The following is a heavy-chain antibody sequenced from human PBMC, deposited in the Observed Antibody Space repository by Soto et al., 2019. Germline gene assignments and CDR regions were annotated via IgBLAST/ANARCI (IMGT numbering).Heavy chain of an antibody. J-gene: IGHJ4*02. CDR2: ISYDGSNK. D-gene: IGHD6-19*01. CDR1: GFTFSSYG. V-gene: IGHV3-30*18. Sequence: PGGSLRLSCAASGFTFSSYGMHWVRQAPGKGLEWVAVISYDGSNKYYADSVKGRFTISRDNSKNTLYLQMNSLRTEDTAVYYCAKMYSSGWSPRHDHWGQGTLVTVSS. CDR3: AKMYSSGWSPRHDH.